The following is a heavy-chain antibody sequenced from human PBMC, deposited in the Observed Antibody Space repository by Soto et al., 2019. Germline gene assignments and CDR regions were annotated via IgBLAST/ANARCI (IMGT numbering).Heavy chain of an antibody. D-gene: IGHD2-21*01. CDR1: GGSISSGGYY. CDR3: AREVRRKHWFEH. J-gene: IGHJ5*02. Sequence: PSETLSLTCTVSGGSISSGGYYWSWIRQHPGKGLEWIGYIYYSGSTYYNPSLKSRVTISVDTSKNQFSLKLSSVTAADTAVYYCAREVRRKHWFEHWGQGTLVTVSS. V-gene: IGHV4-31*03. CDR2: IYYSGST.